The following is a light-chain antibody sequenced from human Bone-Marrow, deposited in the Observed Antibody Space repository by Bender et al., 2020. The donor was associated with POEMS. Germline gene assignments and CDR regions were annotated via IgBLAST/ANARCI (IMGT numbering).Light chain of an antibody. Sequence: QSVLTQPPSASGTPGQRVTISCSGSSSNIGGNSVNWYQQLPGTAPKLLIYSNIQRPSGVPDRFSGSKSGTSASLAISGLQSEDEADYYCQAWDSGAALYVFGTGTRVTVL. CDR1: SSNIGGNS. V-gene: IGLV1-44*01. J-gene: IGLJ1*01. CDR3: QAWDSGAALYV. CDR2: SNI.